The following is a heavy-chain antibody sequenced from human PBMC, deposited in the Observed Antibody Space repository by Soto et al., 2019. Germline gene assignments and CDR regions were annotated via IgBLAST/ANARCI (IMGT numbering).Heavy chain of an antibody. Sequence: ASVKVSCKASGYTFTSYYMHWVRQAPGQGLEWMGIINPSGGSTSYAQKFQGRVTMTRDTSTSTVYMELSSLRSEDTAVYCCARGPEDDFWSGYSHFDYWGQGTLVTVSS. CDR1: GYTFTSYY. D-gene: IGHD3-3*01. CDR3: ARGPEDDFWSGYSHFDY. CDR2: INPSGGST. V-gene: IGHV1-46*01. J-gene: IGHJ4*02.